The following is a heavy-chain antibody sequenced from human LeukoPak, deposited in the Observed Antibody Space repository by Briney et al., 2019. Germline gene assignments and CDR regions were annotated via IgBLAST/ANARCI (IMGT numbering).Heavy chain of an antibody. Sequence: ASVKVSCKASGYTFTSYGISWVRQAPGQGLEWMGWISGYNGNINYAQKFQGRVTMTTDTSTSTAYMELRSLRSDDTAVYYCARDRAYYYGSGSYWVDYWGQGTLVTVSS. CDR3: ARDRAYYYGSGSYWVDY. V-gene: IGHV1-18*01. D-gene: IGHD3-10*01. J-gene: IGHJ4*02. CDR2: ISGYNGNI. CDR1: GYTFTSYG.